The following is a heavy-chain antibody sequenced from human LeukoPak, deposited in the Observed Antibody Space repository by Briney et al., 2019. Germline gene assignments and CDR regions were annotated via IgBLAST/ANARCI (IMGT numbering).Heavy chain of an antibody. J-gene: IGHJ4*02. CDR2: IIPIFGTA. V-gene: IGHV1-69*13. D-gene: IGHD3-22*01. CDR3: AREGPYYYDSSGYLYGSRGTFDY. Sequence: ASVKVSCKASGYTFTSYGISWVRQAPGQGLECMGGIIPIFGTANYAQKFQGRVTITADESTSTAYMELSSLRSEDTAVYYCAREGPYYYDSSGYLYGSRGTFDYWGQGTLVTVSS. CDR1: GYTFTSYG.